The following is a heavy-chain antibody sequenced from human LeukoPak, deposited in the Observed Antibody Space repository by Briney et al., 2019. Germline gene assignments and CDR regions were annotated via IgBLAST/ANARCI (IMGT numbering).Heavy chain of an antibody. CDR2: IYPGYSNT. CDR1: GYSFTSYW. V-gene: IGHV5-51*01. J-gene: IGHJ3*02. Sequence: GEPPKTFSNGSGYSFTSYWIGWVRQMPGKGLEWLEIIYPGYSNTRYSPSFQGQVTISADKSISTSYLQWSSLKAPDTAMYYCASRYSSSWRSRDAFDIWGQGTMVTVSS. CDR3: ASRYSSSWRSRDAFDI. D-gene: IGHD6-13*01.